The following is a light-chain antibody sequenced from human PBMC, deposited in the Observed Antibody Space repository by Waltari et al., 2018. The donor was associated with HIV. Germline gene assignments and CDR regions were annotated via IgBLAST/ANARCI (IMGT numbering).Light chain of an antibody. Sequence: QSALTQPPSASGSPGQSVTISRTGPTTDVPTYNHVSWYQQHPGEAPKNLIYGVNKRPPGVPDRFSGSKSGNTASLTVSGLQADDEAYYYCTTYEGKNHLVFGGGTKLTVL. V-gene: IGLV2-8*01. J-gene: IGLJ2*01. CDR3: TTYEGKNHLV. CDR1: TTDVPTYNH. CDR2: GVN.